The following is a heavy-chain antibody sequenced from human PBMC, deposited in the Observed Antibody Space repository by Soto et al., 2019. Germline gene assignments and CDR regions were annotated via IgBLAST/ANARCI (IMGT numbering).Heavy chain of an antibody. CDR3: ATHSNSSWYFDY. J-gene: IGHJ4*02. CDR2: INHGGST. Sequence: LTCAVYGGSFSGYYWSWIRQPPGKGLEWIGEINHGGSTNYNPSLKSRVTISVDTSKNQFSLKLSSVTAADTAVYYCATHSNSSWYFDYWGQGTLVTVS. V-gene: IGHV4-34*01. D-gene: IGHD6-13*01. CDR1: GGSFSGYY.